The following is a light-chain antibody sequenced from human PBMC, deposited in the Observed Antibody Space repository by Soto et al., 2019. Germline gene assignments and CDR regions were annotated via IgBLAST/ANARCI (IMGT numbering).Light chain of an antibody. CDR3: QSYDTTLSGPFVV. J-gene: IGLJ2*01. CDR2: GNT. V-gene: IGLV1-40*01. Sequence: QSALTQPPSMSGAPGQRVTISCTGGSSNIGAGFAVHWYQQLPGKAPTLLIYGNTNRPSGVPDRFSGSKSATSASLAITGLQAEDEAYYYCQSYDTTLSGPFVVFGGGTKLTVL. CDR1: SSNIGAGFA.